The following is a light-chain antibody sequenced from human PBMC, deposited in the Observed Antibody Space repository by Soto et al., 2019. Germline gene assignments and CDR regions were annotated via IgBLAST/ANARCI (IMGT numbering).Light chain of an antibody. CDR2: GAS. Sequence: ETVMTQSPATLSVSPGERATLFCRASQSVNSNLAWYQQKLGQAPRVLIYGASTRATGIPARFSGSGSGTEFTLTISSLQSEDFAVYYCQQYNNWPWTFGQGTKVDIK. V-gene: IGKV3-15*01. CDR1: QSVNSN. J-gene: IGKJ1*01. CDR3: QQYNNWPWT.